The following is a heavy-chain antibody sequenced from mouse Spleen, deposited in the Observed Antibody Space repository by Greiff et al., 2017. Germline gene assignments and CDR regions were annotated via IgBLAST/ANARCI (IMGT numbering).Heavy chain of an antibody. CDR3: ARYYSSIYAMDY. V-gene: IGHV1-4*01. D-gene: IGHD2-12*01. Sequence: VKLMESGAELARPGASVKMSCKASGYTFTSYTMHWVKQRPGQGLEWIGYINPSSGYTKYNQKFKDKATLTADKSSSTAYMQLSSLTSEDSAVYYCARYYSSIYAMDYWGQGTSVTVSS. CDR1: GYTFTSYT. J-gene: IGHJ4*01. CDR2: INPSSGYT.